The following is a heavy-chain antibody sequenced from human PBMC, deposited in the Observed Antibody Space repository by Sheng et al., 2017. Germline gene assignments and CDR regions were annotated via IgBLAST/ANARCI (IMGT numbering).Heavy chain of an antibody. D-gene: IGHD6-13*01. V-gene: IGHV4-4*07. CDR2: IYTSGST. CDR1: GGSISSYY. J-gene: IGHJ6*03. Sequence: QVQLQESGPGLVKPSETLSLTCTVSGGSISSYYWSWIRQPAGKGLEWIGRIYTSGSTNYNPSLKSRVTMSVDTSKNQFSLKLSSVTAADTAVYYCARDLEVFGDRQLVRAGYYYYYMDVWGKGTTVTVSS. CDR3: ARDLEVFGDRQLVRAGYYYYYMDV.